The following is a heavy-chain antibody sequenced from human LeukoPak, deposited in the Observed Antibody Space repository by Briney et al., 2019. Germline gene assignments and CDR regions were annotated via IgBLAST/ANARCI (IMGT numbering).Heavy chain of an antibody. D-gene: IGHD6-13*01. V-gene: IGHV3-30*18. J-gene: IGHJ4*02. CDR2: TSYDGNNK. Sequence: GGSLRLSCAASGFTFSTSIMHWVRQAPGKGLEWVAVTSYDGNNKYYADSVKGRFTISRDNSKSTMYVQMNSLRAEDTAVYYCAKEVTAAGGNFEYWGQGTLVTVSS. CDR3: AKEVTAAGGNFEY. CDR1: GFTFSTSI.